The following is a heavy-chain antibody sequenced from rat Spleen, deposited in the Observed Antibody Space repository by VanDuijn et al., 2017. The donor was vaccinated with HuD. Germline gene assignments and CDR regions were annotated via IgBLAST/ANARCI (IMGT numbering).Heavy chain of an antibody. CDR2: ISSDGGRN. V-gene: IGHV5-20*01. CDR1: GFTFSDYY. CDR3: ATGAILQWFTY. D-gene: IGHD2-5*01. J-gene: IGHJ3*01. Sequence: EVQLVESDGGLVQPGRSLKLSCAASGFTFSDYYMAWVRQAPTKGLEWVATISSDGGRNFYRDSVKGRFTISRNNAISTLYLQMDSLRSEDTATYYCATGAILQWFTYWGQGTLVTVSS.